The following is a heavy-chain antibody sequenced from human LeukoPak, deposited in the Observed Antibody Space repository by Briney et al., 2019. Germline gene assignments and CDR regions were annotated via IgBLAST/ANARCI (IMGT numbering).Heavy chain of an antibody. J-gene: IGHJ4*02. V-gene: IGHV4-59*01. CDR3: ARGGDYYGSGSYTLDY. CDR2: IYYSGST. Sequence: SETLSLTCTVSGGSISSYYWSWIRQPPGKGLEWIGYIYYSGSTNYNPSLKSRVTISVDTSKNQFSLKLSSVTAADTAVYYCARGGDYYGSGSYTLDYWGQGTLVTVSS. D-gene: IGHD3-10*01. CDR1: GGSISSYY.